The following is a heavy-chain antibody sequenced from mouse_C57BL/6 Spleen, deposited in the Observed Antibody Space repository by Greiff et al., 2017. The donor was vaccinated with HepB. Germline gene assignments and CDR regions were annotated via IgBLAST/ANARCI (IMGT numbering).Heavy chain of an antibody. CDR2: IYPSDSET. V-gene: IGHV1-61*01. CDR1: GYTFTSYW. Sequence: QVQLQQPRAELVRPGSSVKLSCKASGYTFTSYWMDWVKQRPGQGLEWIGNIYPSDSETHYNQKFKDKATLTVDKSSSTAYMQLSSLTSEESAVYYCARSYYYGSSSWYFDVWGTGTTVTVSS. CDR3: ARSYYYGSSSWYFDV. J-gene: IGHJ1*03. D-gene: IGHD1-1*01.